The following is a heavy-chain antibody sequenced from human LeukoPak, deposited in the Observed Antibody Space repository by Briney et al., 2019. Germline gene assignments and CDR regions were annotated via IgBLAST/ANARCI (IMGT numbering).Heavy chain of an antibody. Sequence: PGGSLSLSCAASGFTFSSYAMHWVRQAPGKGLEWVAVISYDGSNKYYADSVKGRFTISRDNSKNTLYLQMNSLRAEDTAVYYCASPSSEWDDFWSGIDYWGQGTLVTVSS. CDR2: ISYDGSNK. J-gene: IGHJ4*02. CDR3: ASPSSEWDDFWSGIDY. D-gene: IGHD3-3*01. CDR1: GFTFSSYA. V-gene: IGHV3-30*04.